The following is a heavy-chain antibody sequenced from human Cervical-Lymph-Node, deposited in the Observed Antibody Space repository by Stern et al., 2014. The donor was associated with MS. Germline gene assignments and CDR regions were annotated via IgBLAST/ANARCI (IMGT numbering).Heavy chain of an antibody. V-gene: IGHV4-61*01. CDR2: FSYNGST. CDR3: ARKSSGVYR. D-gene: IGHD5-18*01. Sequence: MQLVESGPGLVKPSETLSLTCTVSGGSVSSGSYHWSWIRQPPGKRLEWIGRFSYNGSTNYHPSLKSRVTISVDMSKNQFSLNLSSVTAADTAVYYCARKSSGVYRWGQGTLVTVSS. CDR1: GGSVSSGSYH. J-gene: IGHJ4*02.